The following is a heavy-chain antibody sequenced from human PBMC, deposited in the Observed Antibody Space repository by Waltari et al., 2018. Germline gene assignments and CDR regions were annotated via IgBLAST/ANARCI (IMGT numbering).Heavy chain of an antibody. CDR1: GFTFSNYW. D-gene: IGHD2-15*01. Sequence: EVQLVESGGGLVQPGGPLRLACAASGFTFSNYWMHWVRQAPGKGLVWVSLNNRDGSTTDHSDSVKGRFPLSRDNAKNTLYLTVNKLRREDTAIYYCARGSAGPGVPHWGQGTLVTVSS. V-gene: IGHV3-74*01. J-gene: IGHJ4*02. CDR2: NNRDGSTT. CDR3: ARGSAGPGVPH.